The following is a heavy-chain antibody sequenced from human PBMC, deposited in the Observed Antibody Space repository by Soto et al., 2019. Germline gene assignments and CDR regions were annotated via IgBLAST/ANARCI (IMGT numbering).Heavy chain of an antibody. J-gene: IGHJ4*02. D-gene: IGHD3-3*01. Sequence: GASVKVSCKASGYTFTSYDINWVRQATGQGLEWMGWMNPNSGNTGFAQKFQGRVTMTRNTSISTAFMELSSLRSEDTAVYYCARGVLMDDFWSGNQGPYFDYWGQGTLVTVSS. CDR2: MNPNSGNT. CDR3: ARGVLMDDFWSGNQGPYFDY. CDR1: GYTFTSYD. V-gene: IGHV1-8*01.